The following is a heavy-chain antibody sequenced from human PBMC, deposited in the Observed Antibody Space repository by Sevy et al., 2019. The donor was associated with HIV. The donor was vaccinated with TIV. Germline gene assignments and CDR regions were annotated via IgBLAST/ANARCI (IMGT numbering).Heavy chain of an antibody. CDR1: GGSISYYY. D-gene: IGHD2-15*01. V-gene: IGHV4-59*08. CDR3: ARHLEARSARPMFDY. Sequence: SETLSLTCTVSGGSISYYYWSWIRQTPGKGLEWIGYIYFRGNTKYNPSLESQVTISVDTSKNQFSLKMKSVTAADTAVYYCARHLEARSARPMFDYWGQGALVTVSS. CDR2: IYFRGNT. J-gene: IGHJ4*02.